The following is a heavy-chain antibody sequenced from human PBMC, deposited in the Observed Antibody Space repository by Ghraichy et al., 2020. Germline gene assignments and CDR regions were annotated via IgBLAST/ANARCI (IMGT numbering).Heavy chain of an antibody. CDR3: ARDVPIYYDSSGYYPDY. J-gene: IGHJ4*02. V-gene: IGHV1-18*01. Sequence: ASVKVSCKASGYTFTSYGISWVRQAPGQGLEWMGWISAYTGNTNYAQKLQGRVTMTTDTSTSTAYMELRSLRSDDTAVYYCARDVPIYYDSSGYYPDYWGQGTLVTVSS. CDR1: GYTFTSYG. D-gene: IGHD3-22*01. CDR2: ISAYTGNT.